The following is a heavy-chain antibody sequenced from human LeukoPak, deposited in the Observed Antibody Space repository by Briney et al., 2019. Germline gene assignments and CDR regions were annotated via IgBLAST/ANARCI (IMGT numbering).Heavy chain of an antibody. Sequence: PSETLSLTCTVSGGSISSSSYYWGWIRQPPGKGLEWIGEITHSGSTNYNPSLKSRVTISVDRSKNQFSLKLSSVTAADTAVYYCARESDYGGYFDYWGQGTLVTVSS. CDR3: ARESDYGGYFDY. CDR2: ITHSGST. D-gene: IGHD4-23*01. V-gene: IGHV4-39*07. CDR1: GGSISSSSYY. J-gene: IGHJ4*02.